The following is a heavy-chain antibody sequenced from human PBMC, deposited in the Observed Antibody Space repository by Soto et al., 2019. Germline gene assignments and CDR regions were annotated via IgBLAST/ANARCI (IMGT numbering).Heavy chain of an antibody. J-gene: IGHJ4*02. Sequence: QVQLVQSGAEVKKPGASVKVSCKASGYTFTSYAMHWVRQAPGQRLEWMGWINAGNGNTKYSQKFQGRVTITRETSARTAYIELSRLRSEDTAVYYCASSFTVPAAIAYWGQGTLVTVST. CDR1: GYTFTSYA. D-gene: IGHD2-2*02. V-gene: IGHV1-3*01. CDR2: INAGNGNT. CDR3: ASSFTVPAAIAY.